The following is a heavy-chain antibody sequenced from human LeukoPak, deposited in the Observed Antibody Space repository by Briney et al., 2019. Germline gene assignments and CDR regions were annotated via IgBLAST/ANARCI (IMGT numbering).Heavy chain of an antibody. CDR1: GGSISSYY. D-gene: IGHD2-8*01. Sequence: PSETLSLTCTVSGGSISSYYWSWIRQPAGKGLEWIGRIYTSGSTNYNPSLKSRVTMSVDTSKNQFSLKLSSVTAADTAVYYCAKIYCTTITCPAYWYGMDVWGQGTTVTVSS. J-gene: IGHJ6*02. CDR2: IYTSGST. CDR3: AKIYCTTITCPAYWYGMDV. V-gene: IGHV4-4*07.